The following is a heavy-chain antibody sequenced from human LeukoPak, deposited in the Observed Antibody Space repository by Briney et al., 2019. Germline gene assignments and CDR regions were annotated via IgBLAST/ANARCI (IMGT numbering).Heavy chain of an antibody. Sequence: GGSLSLSCAASGFTFSSYAMSWVRHAPGKGLEWVSGLSGSDGSTYYANSVKGRFTLSRDNSKNTMDLQMNSLRAEDTAVYYCAKDMSGRDVPFWGQGTMVTVSS. CDR1: GFTFSSYA. CDR2: LSGSDGST. J-gene: IGHJ3*01. V-gene: IGHV3-23*01. D-gene: IGHD3-10*01. CDR3: AKDMSGRDVPF.